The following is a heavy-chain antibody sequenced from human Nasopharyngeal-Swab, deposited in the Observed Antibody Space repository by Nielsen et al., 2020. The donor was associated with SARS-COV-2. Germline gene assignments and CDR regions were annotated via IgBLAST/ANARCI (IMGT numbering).Heavy chain of an antibody. CDR1: AFTFTNYA. CDR3: AKAETDTIPFDY. CDR2: ISGSGTST. D-gene: IGHD2-2*02. J-gene: IGHJ4*02. Sequence: GGSLRLSCAASAFTFTNYAMNWVRQAPGRGLEWVSSISGSGTSTYYADSVRGRFTISRDNSKNTLYLQMNSLRAEDTAVYYCAKAETDTIPFDYWGQGTLVTVSS. V-gene: IGHV3-23*01.